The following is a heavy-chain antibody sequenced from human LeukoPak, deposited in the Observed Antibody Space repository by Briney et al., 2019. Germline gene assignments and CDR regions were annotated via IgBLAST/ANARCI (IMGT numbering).Heavy chain of an antibody. J-gene: IGHJ4*02. V-gene: IGHV1-69*05. CDR2: IIPIFGTA. CDR3: ARGQDFWSGYYDY. CDR1: GGTFSSYA. Sequence: SVKVSCKASGGTFSSYAISRVRQAPGQGLEWMGGIIPIFGTANYAQKFQGRVMITTDESTSTAYMELSSLRSEDTAVYYCARGQDFWSGYYDYWGQGTLVTVSS. D-gene: IGHD3-3*01.